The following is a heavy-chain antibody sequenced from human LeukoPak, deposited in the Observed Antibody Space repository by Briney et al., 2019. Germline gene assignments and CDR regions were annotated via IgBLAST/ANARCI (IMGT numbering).Heavy chain of an antibody. CDR1: GFTFSSYS. CDR3: ARGIYCSSTSCPFDY. D-gene: IGHD2-2*01. Sequence: GGSLGLSCAAPGFTFSSYSMNSVRQAPGKGLEWVSSISSSSSYIYYADSVEGRFTISRDNAKNSLYLQMNSLRAEDTAVYYCARGIYCSSTSCPFDYWGQGTLVTVSS. V-gene: IGHV3-21*01. J-gene: IGHJ4*02. CDR2: ISSSSSYI.